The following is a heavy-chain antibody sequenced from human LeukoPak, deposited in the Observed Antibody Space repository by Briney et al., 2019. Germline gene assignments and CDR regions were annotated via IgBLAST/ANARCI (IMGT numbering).Heavy chain of an antibody. V-gene: IGHV1-2*06. CDR1: EYSFIDYF. CDR2: INPNSGGT. CDR3: ARDRRVGATGDY. J-gene: IGHJ4*02. Sequence: ASVKVSCKASEYSFIDYFIYWVRQAPGQGLEWMGRINPNSGGTKYAQKFQGRVTMTRDTSINTAYMELSRLSSDDTAVYYCARDRRVGATGDYWGQGTLVTVSS. D-gene: IGHD1-26*01.